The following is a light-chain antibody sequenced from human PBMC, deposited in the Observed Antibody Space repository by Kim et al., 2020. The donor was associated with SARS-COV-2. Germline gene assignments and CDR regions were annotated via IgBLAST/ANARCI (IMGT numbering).Light chain of an antibody. Sequence: VTISCSGSSSNIGNNFVYWYQQIPGTAPKVLIYKNHRRPSGVPDRFSGSKSGTSASLAISGLRSEDEGDYYCATWDDSLSGFVVFGGGTQLTVL. V-gene: IGLV1-47*01. CDR3: ATWDDSLSGFVV. CDR2: KNH. J-gene: IGLJ2*01. CDR1: SSNIGNNF.